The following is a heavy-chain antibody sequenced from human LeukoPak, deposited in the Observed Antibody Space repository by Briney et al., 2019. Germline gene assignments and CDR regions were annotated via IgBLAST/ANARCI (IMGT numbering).Heavy chain of an antibody. J-gene: IGHJ2*01. CDR3: ARVDNWGSDWFFVL. CDR2: ITSSSSFT. V-gene: IGHV3-11*05. Sequence: GWSLRLSFAASGFTFSDYYMRWIRQAPGKGLEWVSYITSSSSFTKYAEYVQSRYTISRDHAKNSLYLQMNGLRAEDTAVYYCARVDNWGSDWFFVLWGRGSLVTVS. D-gene: IGHD7-27*01. CDR1: GFTFSDYY.